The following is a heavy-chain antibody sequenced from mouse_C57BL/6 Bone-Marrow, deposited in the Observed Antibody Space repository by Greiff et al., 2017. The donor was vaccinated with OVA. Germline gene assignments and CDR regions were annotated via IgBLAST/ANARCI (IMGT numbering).Heavy chain of an antibody. CDR1: GYTFTSYG. D-gene: IGHD4-1*01. CDR3: EGGTPFDY. J-gene: IGHJ2*01. CDR2: IYPRSGNT. V-gene: IGHV1-81*01. Sequence: VQLQQSGAELARPGASVKLFCKASGYTFTSYGISWVKQRTGQGLEWIGEIYPRSGNTYYNEKFKGKATLTADKSSSTAYMELRSLTSEDSAVHFCEGGTPFDYWGQGTTLTVSS.